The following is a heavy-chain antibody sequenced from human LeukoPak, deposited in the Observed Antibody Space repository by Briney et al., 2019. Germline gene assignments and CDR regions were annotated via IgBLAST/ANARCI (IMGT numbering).Heavy chain of an antibody. V-gene: IGHV4-34*01. CDR3: ARDISYYYGSGSSYNWFDP. Sequence: PSETLSLTCAVYGGSFSGYYWSWIRQPPGKGLEWIGEINHSGSTDYNPSLKSRVTISVDTSKIQFSLKLSSVTAADTAVYYCARDISYYYGSGSSYNWFDPWGQGTLVTVSS. CDR2: INHSGST. D-gene: IGHD3-10*01. CDR1: GGSFSGYY. J-gene: IGHJ5*02.